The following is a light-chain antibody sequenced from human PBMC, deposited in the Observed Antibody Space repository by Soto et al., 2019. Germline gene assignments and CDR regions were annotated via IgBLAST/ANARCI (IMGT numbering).Light chain of an antibody. CDR1: RSVSSC. CDR2: DAS. CDR3: QQRSNWPLT. V-gene: IGKV3-11*01. Sequence: EIVLTQSPATLSLSPGERATLSCRASRSVSSCLAWYQQKPGQAPRLLIYDASSRATGIPATFSGSGSGTEFTLTVNSLQSEDFAVYHCQQRSNWPLTFGGGTKVDIK. J-gene: IGKJ4*01.